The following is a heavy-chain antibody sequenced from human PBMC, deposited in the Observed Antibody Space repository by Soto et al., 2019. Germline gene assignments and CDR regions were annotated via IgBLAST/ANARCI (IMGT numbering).Heavy chain of an antibody. CDR2: IIPIFGTA. D-gene: IGHD3-22*01. CDR1: GGTFSSYA. V-gene: IGHV1-69*06. Sequence: SVKVSCKASGGTFSSYAISWVRQAPGQGLEWMGGIIPIFGTANYAQKFQGRVTITADKSTSTAYMELSSLRSEDTAGYYCARGDSSGYALYYFDYWGQGTLVTVSS. J-gene: IGHJ4*02. CDR3: ARGDSSGYALYYFDY.